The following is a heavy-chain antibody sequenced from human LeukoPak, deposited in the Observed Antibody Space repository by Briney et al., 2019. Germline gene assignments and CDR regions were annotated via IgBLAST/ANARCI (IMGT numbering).Heavy chain of an antibody. CDR2: NRSSGTTI. Sequence: SGGSLRLSCAASGFTFSSYEMNWVRQAPGKGLEWISYNRSSGTTIYYADSVKGRFTISRDNAKNSLYLQMNSLRAEDTAVYYCARDKGSDGIDFWGQGALVTVSS. V-gene: IGHV3-48*03. J-gene: IGHJ4*02. D-gene: IGHD1-26*01. CDR1: GFTFSSYE. CDR3: ARDKGSDGIDF.